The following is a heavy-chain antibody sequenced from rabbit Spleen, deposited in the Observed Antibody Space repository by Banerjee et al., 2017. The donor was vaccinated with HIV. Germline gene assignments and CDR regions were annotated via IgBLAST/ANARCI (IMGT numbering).Heavy chain of an antibody. CDR3: ARDAGTSFSTYGMDL. V-gene: IGHV1S40*01. J-gene: IGHJ6*01. CDR1: GFSFSSASW. D-gene: IGHD8-1*01. CDR2: IGAGSGVT. Sequence: QSLEESGGDLVKPGASLTLTCTASGFSFSSASWMCWVRQAPGKGLELFACIGAGSGVTYYASWAKGRCTISKTSSTTVTLQMTSLTVADTATYFCARDAGTSFSTYGMDLWGQGTLVTVS.